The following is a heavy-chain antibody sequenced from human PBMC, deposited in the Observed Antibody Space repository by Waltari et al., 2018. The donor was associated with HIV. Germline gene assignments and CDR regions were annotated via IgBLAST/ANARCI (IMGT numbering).Heavy chain of an antibody. J-gene: IGHJ4*02. Sequence: QVLLVQSGAEVRTPGSSVKVPCRASGGPFTSYSIHWVRQAPGQGLEWMGRIIPRAEKANSAQKFQGRVTITADKATSTAYMQLNSLRSDDTAVYYCASARETMGVDLDFWGQGTLVTVSS. V-gene: IGHV1-69*02. D-gene: IGHD3-10*01. CDR2: IIPRAEKA. CDR3: ASARETMGVDLDF. CDR1: GGPFTSYS.